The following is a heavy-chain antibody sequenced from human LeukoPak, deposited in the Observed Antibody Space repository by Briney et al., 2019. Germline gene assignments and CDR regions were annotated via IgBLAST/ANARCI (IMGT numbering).Heavy chain of an antibody. CDR3: ARSWGGGYCSSTSCSGAFDI. D-gene: IGHD2-2*01. V-gene: IGHV1-46*01. Sequence: ASVKVSCKASGYTFTNYYMHWVRQAPGQGLEWMGIINPSGGSTSYAQKFQGRVTMTRDTSTSTVYMELSSLRSEDTAVYYCARSWGGGYCSSTSCSGAFDIWGQGTMVTVSS. J-gene: IGHJ3*02. CDR2: INPSGGST. CDR1: GYTFTNYY.